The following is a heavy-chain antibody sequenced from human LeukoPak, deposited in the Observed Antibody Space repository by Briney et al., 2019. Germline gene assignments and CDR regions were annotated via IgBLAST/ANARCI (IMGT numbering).Heavy chain of an antibody. CDR1: AFTLSDFT. V-gene: IGHV3-73*01. Sequence: GGSLRLSCAAPAFTLSDFTIHWVRQASGKGLEWVARIRSKANNYATEYGASVKGRFTISRDDAKNTAFLQMNSLKTEDTAIYYCSAGPSGWTEFFRHWGQGTLVTVSS. CDR3: SAGPSGWTEFFRH. D-gene: IGHD6-19*01. J-gene: IGHJ1*01. CDR2: IRSKANNYAT.